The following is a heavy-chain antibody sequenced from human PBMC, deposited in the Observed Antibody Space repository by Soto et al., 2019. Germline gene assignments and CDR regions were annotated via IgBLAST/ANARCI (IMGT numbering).Heavy chain of an antibody. Sequence: EVQLVESGGGLVQPGGSLRLSCAASGFTFSSYAMHWVRQAPGKGLEYVSAINSNGGSTYYANSVKGRFTISRDNSKNTLYLQMGSLRAEDMAVHYCARGLAYFDYWGQGTLVTVSS. V-gene: IGHV3-64*01. CDR3: ARGLAYFDY. CDR2: INSNGGST. J-gene: IGHJ4*02. CDR1: GFTFSSYA.